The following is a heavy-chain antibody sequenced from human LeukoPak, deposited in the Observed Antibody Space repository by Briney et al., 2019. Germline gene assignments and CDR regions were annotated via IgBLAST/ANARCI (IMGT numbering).Heavy chain of an antibody. CDR1: GFTFSIHW. J-gene: IGHJ3*02. CDR2: ISSSTSTI. Sequence: GGSLRLSCATSGFTFSIHWMNWVRQAPGKGLEWVSYISSSTSTITYADSVRGRFTISRDKSKNTLYLQMNSLRAEDTALFYCAARWGYNGFDIWGQGTMVAVSS. CDR3: AARWGYNGFDI. D-gene: IGHD5-18*01. V-gene: IGHV3-48*01.